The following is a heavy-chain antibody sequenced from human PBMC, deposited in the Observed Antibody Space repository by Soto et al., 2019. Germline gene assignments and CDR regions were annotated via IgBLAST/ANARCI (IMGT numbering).Heavy chain of an antibody. V-gene: IGHV1-18*01. CDR1: GYTFTSYG. CDR3: ARDAYPQSGLWFGELFRQNWFDP. Sequence: QVQLVQSGAEVKKPGASVKVSCKASGYTFTSYGISWVRQAPGQGLEWMGWTSAYNGNTNYAQKLQGRVTMTTDTSTSTAYMELRSLRSDDTAVYYCARDAYPQSGLWFGELFRQNWFDPWGQGTLVTVSS. D-gene: IGHD3-10*01. J-gene: IGHJ5*02. CDR2: TSAYNGNT.